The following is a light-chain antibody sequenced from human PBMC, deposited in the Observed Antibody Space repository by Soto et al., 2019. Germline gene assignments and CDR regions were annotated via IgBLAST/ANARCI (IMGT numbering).Light chain of an antibody. V-gene: IGKV1-9*01. CDR1: QGISSY. CDR2: AAS. J-gene: IGKJ5*01. Sequence: DIQLMQWPYLLSASVGDRVTIPTRARQGISSYLAWYQQKPGKAPKLLIYAASILQSGVPYRFSGSGSETEFPLTISSLPPEDFANYYCQQLDSYPTFGQKTRLEI. CDR3: QQLDSYPT.